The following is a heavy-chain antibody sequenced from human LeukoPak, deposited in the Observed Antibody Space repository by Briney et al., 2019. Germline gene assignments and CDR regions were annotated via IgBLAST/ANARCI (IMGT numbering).Heavy chain of an antibody. CDR2: ISYDGSNK. CDR3: ARDESNWFDP. V-gene: IGHV3-30*04. CDR1: GFTFSSYA. J-gene: IGHJ5*02. Sequence: PGGSLRLSCAASGFTFSSYAMHWVRQAPGKGLEWVAVISYDGSNKYYADSVKGRFTISRDNSKNTLYLQMNSLRAEDTAVYYCARDESNWFDPWGQGTLVTVSS.